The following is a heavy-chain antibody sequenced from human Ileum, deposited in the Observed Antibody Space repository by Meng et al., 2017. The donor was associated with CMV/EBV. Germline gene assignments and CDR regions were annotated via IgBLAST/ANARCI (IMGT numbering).Heavy chain of an antibody. Sequence: SCEDYGFPFSRFAMHWVRQVAGKGLESVTFLSYDSTTKFYADSVKGRFTISRDNSNNILYLQMDSLRTEDTAVYYCARRTGTTIDFWGQGTLVIVSS. CDR3: ARRTGTTIDF. CDR2: LSYDSTTK. CDR1: GFPFSRFA. J-gene: IGHJ4*02. V-gene: IGHV3-30*04. D-gene: IGHD1-7*01.